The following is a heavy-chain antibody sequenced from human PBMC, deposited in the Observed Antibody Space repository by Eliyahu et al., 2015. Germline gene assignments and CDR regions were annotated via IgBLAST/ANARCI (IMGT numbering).Heavy chain of an antibody. CDR3: AREATWSYYFDY. Sequence: QVQLQQWGAGLLKPSETLSLTCAVYGGSFSGYYWSWIRQPPGKGLEWIGEINHSGSTNYNPSLKSRVTISVDTSKNQFSLKLSSVTAADTAVYYCAREATWSYYFDYWGQGTLVTVSS. D-gene: IGHD1-26*01. V-gene: IGHV4-34*01. CDR1: GGSFSGYY. J-gene: IGHJ4*02. CDR2: INHSGST.